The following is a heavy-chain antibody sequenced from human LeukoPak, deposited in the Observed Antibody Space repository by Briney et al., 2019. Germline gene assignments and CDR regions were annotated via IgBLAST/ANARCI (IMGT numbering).Heavy chain of an antibody. J-gene: IGHJ6*03. V-gene: IGHV4-39*01. CDR1: GGSISSSSYY. Sequence: SETLSFTCTVSGGSISSSSYYWGWIRLPPGKGLEWIGNIYYSGSTYYNPSLKSRVTISVDTSKNQFSLKLSSVTAADTAVYYCARCNYYGSGNYYYYYYMDVWGKGTTVTVSS. D-gene: IGHD3-10*01. CDR3: ARCNYYGSGNYYYYYYMDV. CDR2: IYYSGST.